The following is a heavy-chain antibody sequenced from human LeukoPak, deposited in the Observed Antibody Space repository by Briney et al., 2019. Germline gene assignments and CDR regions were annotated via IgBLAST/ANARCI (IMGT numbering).Heavy chain of an antibody. J-gene: IGHJ4*02. Sequence: GGALRLSCAVSGFTFSIYEMNWVRQAPGKGLEWVSYISSSGYTIYYADSVKGRFTISRDNAKHSMHLQMNSLRAEDTSVYYCVRGRSAGYFDYWGQGTLVTVSS. V-gene: IGHV3-48*03. CDR1: GFTFSIYE. CDR2: ISSSGYTI. CDR3: VRGRSAGYFDY.